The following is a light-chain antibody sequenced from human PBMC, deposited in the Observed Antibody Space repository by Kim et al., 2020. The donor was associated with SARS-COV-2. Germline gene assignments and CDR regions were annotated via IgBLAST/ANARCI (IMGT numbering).Light chain of an antibody. CDR1: PGVSSVQ. CDR3: HQYSNSPVT. J-gene: IGKJ1*01. Sequence: SPGERVPLSCRASPGVSSVQLAYYQQKAGQAPRLLFFDSFSSATGIPDRFSGSGSGTDFSLTISRLAPEDFAVYYCHQYSNSPVTFGQGTKVDIK. V-gene: IGKV3-20*01. CDR2: DSF.